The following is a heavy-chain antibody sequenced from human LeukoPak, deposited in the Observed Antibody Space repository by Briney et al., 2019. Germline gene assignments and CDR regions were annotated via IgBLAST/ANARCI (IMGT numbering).Heavy chain of an antibody. CDR3: AREKEDYYYYDSSGYYSD. D-gene: IGHD3-22*01. CDR2: ISTSSSTI. J-gene: IGHJ4*02. Sequence: GGSLRLSCAASGFTFSRYSMTWVRQAPGKGLEWVSYISTSSSTIYYADSVKGRPTISRDNGKSSLYLQMNSLRVEDTALYYCAREKEDYYYYDSSGYYSDWGQGTLVTVSS. CDR1: GFTFSRYS. V-gene: IGHV3-48*01.